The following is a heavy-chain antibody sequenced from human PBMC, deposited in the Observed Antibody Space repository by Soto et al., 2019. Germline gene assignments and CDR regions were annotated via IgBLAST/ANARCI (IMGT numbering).Heavy chain of an antibody. V-gene: IGHV3-7*01. CDR3: FQPADFDD. J-gene: IGHJ4*02. D-gene: IGHD2-2*01. CDR2: IKEDGSEK. CDR1: GFTFSSYW. Sequence: GGSLRLSCAASGFTFSSYWMSWVRQAPGKGLEWVANIKEDGSEKYYVDSVKGRSTISRDNTKNSVYLQMNSLRAEDTAVYYCFQPADFDDWGQGTLVTVSS.